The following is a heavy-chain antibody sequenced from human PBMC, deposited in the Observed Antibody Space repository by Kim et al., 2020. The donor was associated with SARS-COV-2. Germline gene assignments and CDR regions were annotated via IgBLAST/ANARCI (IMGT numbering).Heavy chain of an antibody. CDR2: VALNAKTK. CDR1: GFTFDEYG. V-gene: IGHV3-20*04. CDR3: VRGLTFHNL. Sequence: GGSLRLSCVASGFTFDEYGMTWVRQVPGKGLEWVSGVALNAKTKGYADSVKGRFTISRDNAKNHLFLQMNSLRVEDTALYYCVRGLTFHNLWGQGARAT. J-gene: IGHJ1*01.